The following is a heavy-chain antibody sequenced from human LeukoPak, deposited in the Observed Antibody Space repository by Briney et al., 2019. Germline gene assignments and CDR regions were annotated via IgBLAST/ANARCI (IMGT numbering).Heavy chain of an antibody. D-gene: IGHD3-22*01. V-gene: IGHV4-59*01. CDR2: IYYSGST. J-gene: IGHJ4*02. CDR3: ARVYADDSSGFYHFDY. CDR1: GGSISSYY. Sequence: SETLSLTCTVSGGSISSYYWSWIRQPPGKGLEWIGYIYYSGSTYYNPSLKSRVTISLDTSKNQFSLELSSVTAADTAFYYCARVYADDSSGFYHFDYWGQGTLVTVSS.